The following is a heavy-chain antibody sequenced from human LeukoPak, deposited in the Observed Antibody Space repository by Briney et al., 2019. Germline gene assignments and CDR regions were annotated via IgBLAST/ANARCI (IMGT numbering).Heavy chain of an antibody. CDR2: ISSDGSST. V-gene: IGHV3-74*01. Sequence: GGSLRLSCAASGFTFSSYWMHWVRQAPGKGLVWVSRISSDGSSTSYADSVKGRFTISRDNAKNTLYLQMNSLRAEDTAVYYCARRSTVTTDHYYYYYMDVWGKGTTVTVSS. CDR3: ARRSTVTTDHYYYYYMDV. D-gene: IGHD4-11*01. CDR1: GFTFSSYW. J-gene: IGHJ6*03.